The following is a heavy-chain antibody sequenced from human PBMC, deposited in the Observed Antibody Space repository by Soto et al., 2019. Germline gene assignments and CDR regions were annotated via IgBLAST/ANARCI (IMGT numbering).Heavy chain of an antibody. V-gene: IGHV3-23*01. D-gene: IGHD3-22*01. CDR2: IGGSGRTT. CDR1: AFTFNNYA. CDR3: AKSRYSDSSGDFYDY. Sequence: PGGSLRLSCAASAFTFNNYAMSWVRQAPGKGLEWVSGIGGSGRTTYYADSVKGRFTISRDNSNNTLFLQMNSPRAEDTAVYYCAKSRYSDSSGDFYDYWGQGNLVTVSS. J-gene: IGHJ4*02.